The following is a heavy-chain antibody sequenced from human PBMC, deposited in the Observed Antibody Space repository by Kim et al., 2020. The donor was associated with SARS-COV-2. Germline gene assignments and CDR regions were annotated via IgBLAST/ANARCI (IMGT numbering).Heavy chain of an antibody. J-gene: IGHJ4*02. CDR1: GFTFSEFA. D-gene: IGHD2-21*01. CDR3: GKGFSKNGNTTIVAT. CDR2: ISGSGGGI. Sequence: GGSLRLSCAASGFTFSEFAMSWVRQAPGMGLEWVSSISGSGGGIYYADSVRGRFTISRDDSRPYLQMNNLRADDTALYYCGKGFSKNGNTTIVATWGQGT. V-gene: IGHV3-23*01.